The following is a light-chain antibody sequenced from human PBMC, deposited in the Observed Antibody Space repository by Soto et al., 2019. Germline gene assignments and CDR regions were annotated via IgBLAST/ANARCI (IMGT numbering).Light chain of an antibody. Sequence: HSVLNQPASVSGSPGQSIAISCTGTRSDVGAYNYVSWYQQHPGKAPKLMISEVTNRPSGVSDRFSGSKSGNTASLTISGLQAEDEADYYCSSFTSRFTFVFGTGTKFTVL. CDR2: EVT. V-gene: IGLV2-14*01. CDR1: RSDVGAYNY. CDR3: SSFTSRFTFV. J-gene: IGLJ1*01.